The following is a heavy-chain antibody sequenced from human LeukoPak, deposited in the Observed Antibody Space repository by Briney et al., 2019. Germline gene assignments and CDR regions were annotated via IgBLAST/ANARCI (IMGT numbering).Heavy chain of an antibody. CDR3: ARRGRPFDY. CDR1: GWSFSDYY. Sequence: SVTLSLTCAVYGWSFSDYYLSWIRQSPGKGLEWIGEINHSGSTNYNPSLQNRVTISVGTSNNESSLKLRSVTAADTAVYYGARRGRPFDYWGQGTLVTVSS. D-gene: IGHD1-26*01. V-gene: IGHV4-34*01. CDR2: INHSGST. J-gene: IGHJ4*02.